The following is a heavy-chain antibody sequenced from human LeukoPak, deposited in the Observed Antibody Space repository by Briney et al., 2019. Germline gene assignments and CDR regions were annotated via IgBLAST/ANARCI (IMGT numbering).Heavy chain of an antibody. CDR3: AKGSYSHYFDY. CDR1: GFTFDDYT. D-gene: IGHD3-10*01. CDR2: ISWNSGSI. J-gene: IGHJ4*02. V-gene: IGHV3-9*01. Sequence: GGSLRLSCAASGFTFDDYTMHWVRQAPGKGLEWVSGISWNSGSIGYADSVKGRFTISRDNAKNSLYLQMNSLRAEDTALNYCAKGSYSHYFDYWGQGTLVTVSS.